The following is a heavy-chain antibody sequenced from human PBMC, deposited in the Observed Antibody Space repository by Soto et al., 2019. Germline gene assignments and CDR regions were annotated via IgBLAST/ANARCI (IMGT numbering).Heavy chain of an antibody. V-gene: IGHV3-33*01. CDR3: ARSGGDVGSNFDY. CDR2: IWYDGSNK. Sequence: GGSLRLYFAASGFTFSSYGMHWVRQAPGKGLEWVAVIWYDGSNKYYADSVKGRFTISRDNSKNTLYLQMNSLRAEDTAVYYCARSGGDVGSNFDYWGQGTLVTVSS. CDR1: GFTFSSYG. J-gene: IGHJ4*02. D-gene: IGHD2-21*02.